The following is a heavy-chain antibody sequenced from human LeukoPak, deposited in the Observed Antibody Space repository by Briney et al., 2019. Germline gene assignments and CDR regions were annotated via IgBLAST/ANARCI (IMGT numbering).Heavy chain of an antibody. CDR1: GYSFTSYW. D-gene: IGHD5-24*01. J-gene: IGHJ3*02. V-gene: IGHV5-51*01. CDR3: ARHGDGYNPSGPKNDAFDI. Sequence: GESLQISCQGSGYSFTSYWIGWVRQMPGKGLEWMGIIYPGDSDTRYSPSFQGQVTISADKYISTAYLQWSSLKASDTAMYYCARHGDGYNPSGPKNDAFDIWGQGTMVTVSS. CDR2: IYPGDSDT.